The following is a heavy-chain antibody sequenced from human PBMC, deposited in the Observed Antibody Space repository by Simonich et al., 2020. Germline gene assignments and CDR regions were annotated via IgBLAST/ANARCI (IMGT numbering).Heavy chain of an antibody. J-gene: IGHJ6*02. V-gene: IGHV4-38-2*01. CDR2: IYHSGST. D-gene: IGHD6-13*01. CDR3: ARVGYSNYYYYGMDV. Sequence: QVQLQESGPGLVKHSETLSLTCAVSGYSISSGYYWGWIRQPPGKVLEWIGSIYHSGSTYYHPSLKSRVTISVDTSKNQFSLKLSSVTAADTAVYYCARVGYSNYYYYGMDVWGQGTTVTVSS. CDR1: GYSISSGYY.